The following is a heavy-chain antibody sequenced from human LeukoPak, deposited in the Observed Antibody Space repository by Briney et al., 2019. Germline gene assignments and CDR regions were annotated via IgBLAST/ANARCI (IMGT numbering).Heavy chain of an antibody. J-gene: IGHJ4*02. CDR2: TYNSGST. Sequence: SSETLSLTCTVSGGSISTYYWSWIRQPPGKGLEWIGYTYNSGSTNYNPSLKSRVTISVDTSKNQFSLKLSSVTAADTAVYYCARENSNSWYLDYWGQGTLVTVSS. CDR1: GGSISTYY. CDR3: ARENSNSWYLDY. V-gene: IGHV4-59*01. D-gene: IGHD6-13*01.